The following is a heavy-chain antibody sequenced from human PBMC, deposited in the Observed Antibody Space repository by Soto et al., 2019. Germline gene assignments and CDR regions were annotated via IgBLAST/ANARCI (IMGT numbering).Heavy chain of an antibody. Sequence: QITLKESGPTLVKPTQALTLTCTFSGFSLPTDSVGVGWIRQPPGKALGWLAAIYWDDAKTYRPSLKSRLTTPRDTSKTLVARPVTHLDPVDTATYYCTHAYGGRSLYWGQGTLVT. CDR1: GFSLPTDSVG. CDR3: THAYGGRSLY. CDR2: IYWDDAK. D-gene: IGHD1-26*01. V-gene: IGHV2-5*02. J-gene: IGHJ4*02.